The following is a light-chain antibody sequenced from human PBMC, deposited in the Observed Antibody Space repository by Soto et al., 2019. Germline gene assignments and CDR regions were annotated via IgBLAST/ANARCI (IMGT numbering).Light chain of an antibody. J-gene: IGKJ4*01. CDR1: QSVSSY. Sequence: EIVLTQSPATLSSSPGERATLSCRASQSVSSYLAWYQQKPGQAPRLLIYDASNRATGIPARFSGSGSGTDFTLTISSLEPDDFAIYYCQQRSDCPSTFGGGTKVQIK. CDR3: QQRSDCPST. V-gene: IGKV3-11*01. CDR2: DAS.